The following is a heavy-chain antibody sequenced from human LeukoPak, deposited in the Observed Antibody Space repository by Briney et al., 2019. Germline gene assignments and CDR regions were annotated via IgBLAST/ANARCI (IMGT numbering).Heavy chain of an antibody. CDR3: ARDLDYDILTGYYTPSFDY. D-gene: IGHD3-9*01. V-gene: IGHV1-18*01. CDR1: GYTFTSYG. J-gene: IGHJ4*02. Sequence: GASVKVSCKASGYTFTSYGISWVRQAPGQGLEWMGWISAYNGNTNYAQKLQGTVTMTTDTSTSTAYMELRSLRSDDTAVYYCARDLDYDILTGYYTPSFDYWGQGTLVTVSS. CDR2: ISAYNGNT.